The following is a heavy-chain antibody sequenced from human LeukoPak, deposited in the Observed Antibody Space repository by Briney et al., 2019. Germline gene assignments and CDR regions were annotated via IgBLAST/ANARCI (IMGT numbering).Heavy chain of an antibody. D-gene: IGHD3-16*02. CDR2: IRTQMYGGTT. CDR1: GFSFDDYA. Sequence: PGGSLRLSCTTSGFSFDDYAVSWVRQAPGKGLEWVGFIRTQMYGGTTEYAASVKGRFTISRDDSKSIAYLQMYSLRPDDTGVYYCTIGGVVVLYWGQGTLITVSS. J-gene: IGHJ4*02. V-gene: IGHV3-49*04. CDR3: TIGGVVVLY.